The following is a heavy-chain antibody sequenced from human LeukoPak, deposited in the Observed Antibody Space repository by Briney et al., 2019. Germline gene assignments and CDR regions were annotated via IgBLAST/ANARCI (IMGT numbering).Heavy chain of an antibody. CDR1: GGTFSTYA. CDR2: IIPIFGSA. V-gene: IGHV1-69*05. Sequence: GASVKVSCKASGGTFSTYAIVWVRQAPGQGLEWMGGIIPIFGSANYAQKFQGRVTITTDESTSTAYMELSSLRSEDTAVYYCARDIYVYGDYSDYYYMDVWGKGTTVTVSS. J-gene: IGHJ6*03. D-gene: IGHD4-17*01. CDR3: ARDIYVYGDYSDYYYMDV.